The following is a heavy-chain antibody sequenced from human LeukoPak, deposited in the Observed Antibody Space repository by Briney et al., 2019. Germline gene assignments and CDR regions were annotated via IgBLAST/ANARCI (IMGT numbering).Heavy chain of an antibody. J-gene: IGHJ4*02. D-gene: IGHD3-16*02. CDR3: AKASDDYVWGSYRYTLNPPDY. V-gene: IGHV3-33*06. CDR2: IWYDGSNK. Sequence: PGGSLRLSCAASGFTFSSYGMHWVRQAPGKGLEWVALIWYDGSNKNYADSVKGRFTISRDNSKNTLYLQMNSLRAEDTAVYYCAKASDDYVWGSYRYTLNPPDYWGQGTLVTVSS. CDR1: GFTFSSYG.